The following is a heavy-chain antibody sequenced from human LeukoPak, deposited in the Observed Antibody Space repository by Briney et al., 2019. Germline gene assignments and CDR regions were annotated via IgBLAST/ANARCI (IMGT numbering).Heavy chain of an antibody. CDR2: IHNRGTT. Sequence: SETLSLTCTVSGGSINNYYWNWIRQPPGKGLEWIGYIHNRGTTNYNPSLKSRVSISLDTSTNQFSLKLSSVTAADTAVYYCARGDMMLRGVIDEMDPWGQGTLVTVSS. CDR1: GGSINNYY. J-gene: IGHJ5*02. D-gene: IGHD3-10*01. V-gene: IGHV4-59*01. CDR3: ARGDMMLRGVIDEMDP.